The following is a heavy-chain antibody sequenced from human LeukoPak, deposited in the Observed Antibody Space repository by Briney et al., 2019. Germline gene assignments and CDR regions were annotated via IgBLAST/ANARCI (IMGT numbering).Heavy chain of an antibody. Sequence: GGSLRLSCAASGFTFSSYGMHWVRQAPGKGLEWVAVISYDGSNKYYADSVKGRFTISRDNSKDTLYLQMNSLRAEDTAVYYRAKGGRGSGWSNWFDPWGQGTLVTVSS. CDR1: GFTFSSYG. CDR2: ISYDGSNK. CDR3: AKGGRGSGWSNWFDP. J-gene: IGHJ5*02. V-gene: IGHV3-30*18. D-gene: IGHD6-19*01.